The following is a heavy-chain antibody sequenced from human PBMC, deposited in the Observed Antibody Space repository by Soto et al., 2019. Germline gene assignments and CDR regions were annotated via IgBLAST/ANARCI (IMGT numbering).Heavy chain of an antibody. CDR3: ARSARGFSYGKIDS. CDR2: ITTSSSNT. Sequence: GSLRLSCAASGFSFSTYSMNWVRQAPGKGLEWVSSITTSSSNTYYADSLKGRFTLSRDNAKNSLYLQMSNLRAEDTAVYYCARSARGFSYGKIDSWGQGTLVTVSS. J-gene: IGHJ4*02. V-gene: IGHV3-21*01. D-gene: IGHD5-18*01. CDR1: GFSFSTYS.